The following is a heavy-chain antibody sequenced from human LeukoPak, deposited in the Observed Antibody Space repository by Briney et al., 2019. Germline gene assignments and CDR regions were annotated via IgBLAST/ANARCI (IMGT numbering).Heavy chain of an antibody. CDR2: IIPIFGTA. D-gene: IGHD6-19*01. CDR1: GGTFSSYA. J-gene: IGHJ3*02. Sequence: SVKVSCKASGGTFSSYAISWVRQAPGQGLEWMGGIIPIFGTANYAQKFQGRVTITADESTSTAYMELSSLRSEDTAVYYCARKVEAGLKAFDIWGQGTMVTVSS. V-gene: IGHV1-69*13. CDR3: ARKVEAGLKAFDI.